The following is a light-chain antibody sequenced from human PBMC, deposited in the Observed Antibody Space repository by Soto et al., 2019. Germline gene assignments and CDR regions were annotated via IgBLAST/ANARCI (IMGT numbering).Light chain of an antibody. J-gene: IGKJ1*01. V-gene: IGKV4-1*01. Sequence: DIVGTQSPDSLAVSLGERATINCKSSQSVLYSSNTNNYLAWYQQKPGQPPKLLIYWASTRASGVPDRFSGSGSGTDFTLTSSSLQAEDVAVYYCQQYFSTPWTVGQGTKVEI. CDR2: WAS. CDR1: QSVLYSSNTNNY. CDR3: QQYFSTPWT.